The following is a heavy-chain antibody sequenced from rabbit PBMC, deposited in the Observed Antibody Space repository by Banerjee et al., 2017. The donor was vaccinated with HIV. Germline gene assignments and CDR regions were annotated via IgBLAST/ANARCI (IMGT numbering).Heavy chain of an antibody. V-gene: IGHV1S45*01. J-gene: IGHJ4*01. CDR1: GFSFSNKYV. D-gene: IGHD6-1*01. CDR2: INTISGDT. CDR3: ARDYYYGSNGYTYNL. Sequence: QEQLEESGGGLVKPEGSLTLTCKASGFSFSNKYVMCWVRQAPGKGLEWIACINTISGDTVYATWAKGRFTVSKASSTTVTLQMTSQTAADTATYFCARDYYYGSNGYTYNLWGPGTLVTVS.